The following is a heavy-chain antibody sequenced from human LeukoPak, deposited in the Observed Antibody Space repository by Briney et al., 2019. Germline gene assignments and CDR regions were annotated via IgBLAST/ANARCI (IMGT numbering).Heavy chain of an antibody. V-gene: IGHV1-3*03. D-gene: IGHD5-18*01. J-gene: IGHJ4*02. Sequence: ASVKVSCKASGYTFTSYAMHWVRQAPGQRLEWMGWINAGNGNTKYSQEFQGRVTITRDTSASTAYMELSSLRSEDTAVYYCASFNSGTAMAGYYFDYWGQGTLVTVSS. CDR1: GYTFTSYA. CDR3: ASFNSGTAMAGYYFDY. CDR2: INAGNGNT.